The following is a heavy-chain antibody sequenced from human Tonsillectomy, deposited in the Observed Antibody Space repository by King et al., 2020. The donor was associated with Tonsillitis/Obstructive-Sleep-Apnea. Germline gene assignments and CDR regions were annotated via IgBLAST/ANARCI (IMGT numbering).Heavy chain of an antibody. CDR2: INHSGFS. V-gene: IGHV4-34*01. J-gene: IGHJ3*02. Sequence: VQLPQWGAGLLKPSETLSLTCTIYSGSLSGYYWSWIRQPPGKGLEWIGEINHSGFSNYNPSLKSRVSMSVDTSKNQISLNLTSVTAADTAVYYCARAGIIVEDAFDIWGQGKMVTVSS. CDR3: ARAGIIVEDAFDI. D-gene: IGHD2-15*01. CDR1: SGSLSGYY.